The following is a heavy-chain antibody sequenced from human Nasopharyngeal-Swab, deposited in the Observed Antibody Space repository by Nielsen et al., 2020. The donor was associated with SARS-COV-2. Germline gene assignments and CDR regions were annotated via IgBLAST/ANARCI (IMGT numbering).Heavy chain of an antibody. J-gene: IGHJ4*02. D-gene: IGHD3-10*01. CDR3: AREYWELTKGAFDY. CDR2: ISSRSNYI. V-gene: IGHV3-21*01. Sequence: GESLKISCAASGFNFKIYSMNWVRQAPGKGLEWISSISSRSNYIDYADSVKGRFTISRDNSKNTLYLQMNSLRAEDTAVYYCAREYWELTKGAFDYWGQGTLVTVSS. CDR1: GFNFKIYS.